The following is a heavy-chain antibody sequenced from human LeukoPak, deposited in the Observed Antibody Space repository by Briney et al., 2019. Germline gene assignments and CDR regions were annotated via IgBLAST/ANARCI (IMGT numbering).Heavy chain of an antibody. Sequence: SETLSLTCTVSGGSISISSYYWGWIRQPPGKGLEWIGSIYYSGSTYYNPSLKSRVTISVDTSKNQFSLKVSSVTAADTAVYYCARLGGAAAAGIIDYWGQGTPVTVSS. J-gene: IGHJ4*02. CDR2: IYYSGST. D-gene: IGHD6-13*01. CDR1: GGSISISSYY. V-gene: IGHV4-39*01. CDR3: ARLGGAAAAGIIDY.